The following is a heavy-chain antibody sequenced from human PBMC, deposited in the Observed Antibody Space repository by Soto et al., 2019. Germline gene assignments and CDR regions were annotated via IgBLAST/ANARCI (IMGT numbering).Heavy chain of an antibody. CDR3: ARDRGYSGYDPSYSYDGMDV. CDR2: ISSSSSYI. CDR1: GFTFSSYS. Sequence: GGSLRLSCAASGFTFSSYSMNWVRQAPGKGLEWVSSISSSSSYIYYADSVKGRFTISRDNAKNSVTAADTAVYYCARDRGYSGYDPSYSYDGMDVWGHGTTVTV. D-gene: IGHD5-12*01. J-gene: IGHJ6*02. V-gene: IGHV3-21*04.